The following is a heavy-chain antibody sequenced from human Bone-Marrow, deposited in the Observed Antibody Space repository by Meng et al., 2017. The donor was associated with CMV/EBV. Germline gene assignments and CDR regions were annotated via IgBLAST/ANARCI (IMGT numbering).Heavy chain of an antibody. D-gene: IGHD3-3*02. J-gene: IGHJ5*02. CDR2: ISSSSSTI. CDR3: ARITSFFGVANGWFDP. V-gene: IGHV3-48*01. CDR1: GFTFSSYS. Sequence: GSLRLSCAASGFTFSSYSMNWVRQAPGKGLEWVSYISSSSSTIYYADSVKGRFTISRDNSKNTLYLQMNSLRAEDTAVYYCARITSFFGVANGWFDPWGQGTLVTVSS.